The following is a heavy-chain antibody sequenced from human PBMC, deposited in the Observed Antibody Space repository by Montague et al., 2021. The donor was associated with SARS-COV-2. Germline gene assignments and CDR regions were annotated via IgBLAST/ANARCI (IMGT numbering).Heavy chain of an antibody. V-gene: IGHV3-21*01. CDR1: GFTFNSYS. Sequence: SLRLSCAASGFTFNSYSMNWVRQAPGKGLEWVSSISSSSSYIYYADSVKGRFTISRDNAKNSLYPQMNSLRAEDTAVYYCARVLPRVAMIFDYYYYGMDVWGQGTTVTVSS. CDR3: ARVLPRVAMIFDYYYYGMDV. D-gene: IGHD5-12*01. J-gene: IGHJ6*02. CDR2: ISSSSSYI.